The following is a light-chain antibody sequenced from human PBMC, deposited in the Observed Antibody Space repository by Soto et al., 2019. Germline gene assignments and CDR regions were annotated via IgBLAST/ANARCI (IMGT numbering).Light chain of an antibody. CDR3: QQYGSSIT. V-gene: IGKV3-20*01. Sequence: IVLTQSPGNLSLSPGERSTRACRASQSVSSSYLAWYQQKPGQAPRLLIYGASSRATGIPDRFSGSGTGTDFTLTISRLEPEDFAVYYCQQYGSSITFGQGTRLEIK. J-gene: IGKJ5*01. CDR2: GAS. CDR1: QSVSSSY.